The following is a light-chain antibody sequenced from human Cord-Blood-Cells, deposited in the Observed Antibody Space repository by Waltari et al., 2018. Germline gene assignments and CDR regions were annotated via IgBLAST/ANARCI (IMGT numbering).Light chain of an antibody. Sequence: DIVMTQSPDSLAVSLGERVTINCKSSQSVLYSSNNKNYLAWYQQKPGQPPKLLIYWASTRESGVPDRFSGSWSGTDFTLTISSLQAEDVAVYYCQQYYSTPPTFGGGTKVEIK. CDR2: WAS. CDR1: QSVLYSSNNKNY. V-gene: IGKV4-1*01. J-gene: IGKJ4*01. CDR3: QQYYSTPPT.